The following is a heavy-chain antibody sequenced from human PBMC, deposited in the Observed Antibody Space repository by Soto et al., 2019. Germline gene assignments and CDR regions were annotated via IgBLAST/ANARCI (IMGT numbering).Heavy chain of an antibody. CDR3: ARLGAYYQALDS. V-gene: IGHV4-59*01. CDR1: GASISNFY. J-gene: IGHJ4*02. D-gene: IGHD3-22*01. Sequence: SETLSLTCTVSGASISNFYWSWIRQPPGKGLEWLGYIDHSGSTTYNPSLKSRVTISIDTSKTQFSLNLTSVTAADTAVYYCARLGAYYQALDSWGQGTLVTVSS. CDR2: IDHSGST.